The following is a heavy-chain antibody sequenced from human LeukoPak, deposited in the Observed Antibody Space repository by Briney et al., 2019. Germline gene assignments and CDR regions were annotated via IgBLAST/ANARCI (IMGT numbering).Heavy chain of an antibody. CDR3: AKGAGLPAALYYYAMDV. J-gene: IGHJ6*02. CDR2: ISGGGGSK. D-gene: IGHD2-2*01. V-gene: IGHV3-23*01. CDR1: GFTFSSCA. Sequence: GGPLRLSCAASGFTFSSCAMSWVRQAPGKGLEWVSAISGGGGSKYYADSVKGRFTISRDNSKNTLYLQMDSLRAEDTAVYYCAKGAGLPAALYYYAMDVWGQGTTVTVSS.